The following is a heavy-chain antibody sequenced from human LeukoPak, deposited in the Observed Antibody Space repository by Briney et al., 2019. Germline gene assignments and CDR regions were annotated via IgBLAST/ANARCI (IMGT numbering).Heavy chain of an antibody. Sequence: GGSLRLSCAASGFTVSSNYMNWVRQAPGKGLEWVSVIYSGGSTYYADSVKGRFTISRDNSKNTLYLQMNSLRAEDTAVYYCARGNSSGYNFDYWGQGTLVTVSS. V-gene: IGHV3-53*01. J-gene: IGHJ4*02. CDR2: IYSGGST. CDR3: ARGNSSGYNFDY. D-gene: IGHD6-19*01. CDR1: GFTVSSNY.